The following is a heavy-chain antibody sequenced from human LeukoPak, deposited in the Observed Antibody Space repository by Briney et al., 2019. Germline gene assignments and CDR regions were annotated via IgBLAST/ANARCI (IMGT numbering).Heavy chain of an antibody. CDR1: GFTFSGYG. Sequence: GGSLRLSCAASGFTFSGYGMTWVRQAPGKGLEWVSSISGSSSYIYYADSVKGRFSISRDNAKNSLYLQMNSLRAEDTAVYYCAELGITMIGGVWGKGTTVTISS. V-gene: IGHV3-21*01. D-gene: IGHD3-10*02. CDR2: ISGSSSYI. J-gene: IGHJ6*04. CDR3: AELGITMIGGV.